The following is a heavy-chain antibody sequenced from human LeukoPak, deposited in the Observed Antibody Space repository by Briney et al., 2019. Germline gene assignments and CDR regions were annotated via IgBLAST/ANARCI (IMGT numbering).Heavy chain of an antibody. D-gene: IGHD6-6*01. J-gene: IGHJ4*02. V-gene: IGHV3-21*01. CDR3: ASRYSSSSDPPY. CDR2: ISSSSSYI. Sequence: SSISSSSSYIYYADSVKGRFTISRDNAKNSLYLQMNSLRAEDTAVYYCASRYSSSSDPPYWGQGTLVTVSS.